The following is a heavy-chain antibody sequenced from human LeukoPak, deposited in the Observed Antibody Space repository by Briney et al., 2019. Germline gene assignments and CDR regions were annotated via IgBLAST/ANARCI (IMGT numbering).Heavy chain of an antibody. CDR2: TYYRSKWYD. J-gene: IGHJ6*03. V-gene: IGHV6-1*01. CDR3: ARGGDGYNPTSYYYYYYMDV. D-gene: IGHD5-24*01. Sequence: SQTLSLTCAISGDSVSSKNVTWTWIRQSPSRGLEWLGRTYYRSKWYDDYAVSVKSRITINPDTSKNQFSLQLNSVTPEDTAVCYCARGGDGYNPTSYYYYYYMDVWGKGTTVTVSS. CDR1: GDSVSSKNVT.